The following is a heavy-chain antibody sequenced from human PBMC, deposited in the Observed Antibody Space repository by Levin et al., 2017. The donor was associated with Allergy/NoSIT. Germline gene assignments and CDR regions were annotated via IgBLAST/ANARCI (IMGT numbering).Heavy chain of an antibody. Sequence: GASVKVSYKASGYTFTSYGISWVRQAPGQGLEWMGWISAYNGNTNYAQKLQGRVTMTTDTSTSTAYMELRSLRSDDTAVYYCARHRGYCSGGSCYLPFDYWGQGTLVTVSS. CDR1: GYTFTSYG. J-gene: IGHJ4*02. D-gene: IGHD2-15*01. V-gene: IGHV1-18*01. CDR3: ARHRGYCSGGSCYLPFDY. CDR2: ISAYNGNT.